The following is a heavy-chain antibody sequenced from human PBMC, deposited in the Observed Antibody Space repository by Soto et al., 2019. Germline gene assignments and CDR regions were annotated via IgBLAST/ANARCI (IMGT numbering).Heavy chain of an antibody. V-gene: IGHV3-23*01. J-gene: IGHJ4*02. Sequence: LRLSCSASGFRFDIYAMNLVRQAPFNGPERIAVISGSGATTYHADSVKGRFTISRDNSKNTLFLNMVNLRAEDTAIYYCGKASAAHNVVVVSSPRAAAFDFWGRGTLVTVSS. CDR3: GKASAAHNVVVVSSPRAAAFDF. CDR2: ISGSGATT. CDR1: GFRFDIYA. D-gene: IGHD2-21*01.